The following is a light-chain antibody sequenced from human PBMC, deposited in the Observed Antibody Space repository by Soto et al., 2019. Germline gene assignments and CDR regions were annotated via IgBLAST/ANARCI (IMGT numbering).Light chain of an antibody. CDR3: QQFGNSRYT. CDR2: GAS. V-gene: IGKV3-20*01. CDR1: QSLNSDY. Sequence: ESVLTQSPGTLSLSPGETATLSCRASQSLNSDYLAWYQQIPGQAPRVLIYGASTRAAGIPDRFSGSGSGTDFTLTITRLEPEDFAVYYCQQFGNSRYTFGQGTKLEIK. J-gene: IGKJ2*01.